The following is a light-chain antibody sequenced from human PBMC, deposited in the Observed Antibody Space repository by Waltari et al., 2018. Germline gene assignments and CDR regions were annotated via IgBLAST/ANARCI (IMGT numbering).Light chain of an antibody. CDR2: AAS. V-gene: IGKV1D-8*01. CDR1: QDIGLY. CDR3: QQYHTFPVS. Sequence: VIGVTQSPSSLSASTGDRISISCRMTQDIGLYMAWYQQKSGKAPELLVYAASTLQSGVPSRFRGSGSGTDFTLTITSLQPEDFATYYCQQYHTFPVSFGGGTKVE. J-gene: IGKJ4*01.